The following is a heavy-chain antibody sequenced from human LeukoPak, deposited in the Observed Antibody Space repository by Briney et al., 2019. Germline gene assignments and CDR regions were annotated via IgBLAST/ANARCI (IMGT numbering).Heavy chain of an antibody. D-gene: IGHD6-6*01. J-gene: IGHJ3*02. CDR2: FDPEDGET. CDR3: ATVFVAARLRDAFDI. V-gene: IGHV1-24*01. CDR1: GYTLTELS. Sequence: ASVKVSCKVSGYTLTELSMHWVRQAPGKGLEWMGGFDPEDGETIYAQKFQGRVTMTEDTSTDTAYMELSSLRSEDTAVYYCATVFVAARLRDAFDIWGQGTMLTVSS.